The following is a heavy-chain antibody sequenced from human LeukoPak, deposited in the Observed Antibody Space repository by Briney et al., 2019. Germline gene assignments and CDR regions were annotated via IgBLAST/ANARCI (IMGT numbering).Heavy chain of an antibody. D-gene: IGHD3-10*01. J-gene: IGHJ4*02. CDR2: IRGDWHDT. V-gene: IGHV3-74*01. Sequence: TGGSLRLSCTAPGFRFSDFWMHWVRQAPGKGLEWVSRIRGDWHDTTYADSVKGRFTISRDNAQNTLYLQMNSLRVEDTAVYYCASDRVLGSGSLDNWGQGTLVTVSS. CDR1: GFRFSDFW. CDR3: ASDRVLGSGSLDN.